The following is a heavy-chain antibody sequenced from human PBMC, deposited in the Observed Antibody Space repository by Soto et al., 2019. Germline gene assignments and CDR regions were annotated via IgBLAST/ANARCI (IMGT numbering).Heavy chain of an antibody. CDR2: IYPGDSDT. V-gene: IGHV5-51*01. CDR1: GYSFTSYW. D-gene: IGHD3-22*01. Sequence: LKISCKGSGYSFTSYWIGWVRQMPGKGLEWMGIIYPGDSDTRYSPSFQGQVTISADKSISTAYLQWSSLKASDTAMYYCARPHYYDSSGLKYYFDYWGQGTLVTVSS. CDR3: ARPHYYDSSGLKYYFDY. J-gene: IGHJ4*02.